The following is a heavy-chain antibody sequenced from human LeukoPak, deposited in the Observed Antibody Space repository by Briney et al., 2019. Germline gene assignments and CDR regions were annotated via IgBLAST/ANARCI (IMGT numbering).Heavy chain of an antibody. D-gene: IGHD1-26*01. CDR1: GFTFTSSA. CDR3: AAVPVGATTGLFDY. V-gene: IGHV1-58*01. J-gene: IGHJ4*02. Sequence: ASVNVSCKASGFTFTSSAVQWVRQARGQRLEWIGWIVVGSGNTNYAQKFQERVTITRDMSTSTAYMELSSLRSEDTAVYYCAAVPVGATTGLFDYWGQGTLVTVSS. CDR2: IVVGSGNT.